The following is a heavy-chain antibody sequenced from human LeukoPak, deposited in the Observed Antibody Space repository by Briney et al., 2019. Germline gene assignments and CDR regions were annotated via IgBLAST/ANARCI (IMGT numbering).Heavy chain of an antibody. CDR1: GFTFSSYG. CDR2: IWYSGSNK. V-gene: IGHV3-33*01. D-gene: IGHD4-11*01. Sequence: GGSLRLSCAASGFTFSSYGMHWVRQAPGKGLEWVAVIWYSGSNKYYADSVKGRFTISRDNSKNTLYLQMNSLRAEDTAVYYCASMTKDLWGQGTPVTVSS. CDR3: ASMTKDL. J-gene: IGHJ5*02.